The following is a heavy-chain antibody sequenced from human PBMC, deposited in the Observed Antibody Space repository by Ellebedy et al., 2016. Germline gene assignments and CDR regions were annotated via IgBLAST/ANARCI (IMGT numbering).Heavy chain of an antibody. V-gene: IGHV3-33*01. D-gene: IGHD2-21*02. Sequence: GGSLRLSCAASGFTFSSHAMHWVRQAPGKGLEWVSIIWNDGSNIAYADSVKGRFTISRDNSKNTLHLQMNSLRVEDTAVYYCATGGGRGKDCGGGCYIIDYWGQGTLVTVSS. CDR3: ATGGGRGKDCGGGCYIIDY. CDR2: IWNDGSNI. J-gene: IGHJ4*02. CDR1: GFTFSSHA.